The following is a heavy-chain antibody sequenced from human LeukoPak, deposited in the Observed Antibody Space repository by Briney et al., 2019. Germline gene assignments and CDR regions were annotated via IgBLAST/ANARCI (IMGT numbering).Heavy chain of an antibody. CDR2: ISSSSSYI. Sequence: GGSLRLSCAASGFTFSSYSMNWVRQAPGKGLEWVSSISSSSSYIYYADSVKGRFTISRDNSKNTLYLQMNGLRAEDTAVYYCARDLGSSGYLFPFDYWGQGTLVTVSS. V-gene: IGHV3-21*01. CDR1: GFTFSSYS. D-gene: IGHD3-22*01. J-gene: IGHJ4*02. CDR3: ARDLGSSGYLFPFDY.